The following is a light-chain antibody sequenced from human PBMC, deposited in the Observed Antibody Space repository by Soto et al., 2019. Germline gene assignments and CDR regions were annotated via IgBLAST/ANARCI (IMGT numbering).Light chain of an antibody. CDR1: QSVSSSY. V-gene: IGKV3D-20*02. J-gene: IGKJ1*01. CDR2: GAS. CDR3: HQRKSWPRT. Sequence: EIVLTHSPGTLSLSPGERATLSFRASQSVSSSYLAWYQQKPGQAPRLLIYGASNRATGIPARFSGSGSGTDFTLTISRLEPEDFAVYYCHQRKSWPRTFGQGTKVDIK.